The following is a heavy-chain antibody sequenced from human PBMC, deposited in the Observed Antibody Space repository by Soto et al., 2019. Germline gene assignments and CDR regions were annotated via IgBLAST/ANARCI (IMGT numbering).Heavy chain of an antibody. D-gene: IGHD1-7*01. CDR3: ATLELGAVS. V-gene: IGHV4-4*02. CDR2: IYHGGST. CDR1: GGSITSINW. J-gene: IGHJ5*02. Sequence: SETLSLTCAVSGGSITSINWWSWVRQSPEKGLEWIGEIYHGGSTKYVPSLESRLTMSIDKSKNQFSLRLSSGTAADTAVYYCATLELGAVSWGPGILVTVSS.